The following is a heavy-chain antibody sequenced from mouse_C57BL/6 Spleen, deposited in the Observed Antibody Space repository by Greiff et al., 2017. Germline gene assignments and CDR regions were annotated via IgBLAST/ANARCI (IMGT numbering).Heavy chain of an antibody. CDR1: GFTFSDYY. J-gene: IGHJ1*03. V-gene: IGHV5-12*01. Sequence: EVQLVESGGGLVQPGGSLKLSCAASGFTFSDYYMYWVRQTPEKRLEWVAYISNGGGSTYYPDTVKGRFTISRDKAKNTLYLQMSRLESEDTAMYYCARQDGGYFDVWGTGTTVTVSS. CDR2: ISNGGGST. CDR3: ARQDGGYFDV.